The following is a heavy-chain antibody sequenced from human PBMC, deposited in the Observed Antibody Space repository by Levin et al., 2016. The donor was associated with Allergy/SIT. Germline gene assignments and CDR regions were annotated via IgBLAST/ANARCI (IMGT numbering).Heavy chain of an antibody. CDR3: AKLYCSSTSCQWGPNYYFDY. J-gene: IGHJ4*02. CDR2: ISYGSGTI. V-gene: IGHV3-48*01. D-gene: IGHD2-2*01. Sequence: WIRQPPGKGLEWVAYISYGSGTIYYAESVEGRFTISRDNSKNTLYLQMNSLRAEDTAVYYCAKLYCSSTSCQWGPNYYFDYWSQGTLVTVSS.